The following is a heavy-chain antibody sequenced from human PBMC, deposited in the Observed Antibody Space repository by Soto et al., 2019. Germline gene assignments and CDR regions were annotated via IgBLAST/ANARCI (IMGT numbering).Heavy chain of an antibody. J-gene: IGHJ6*03. CDR2: ISGSGGST. V-gene: IGHV3-23*01. CDR3: EKCRGRVVLLKADMPIRDMDI. Sequence: GGSLRLSCAASGFTFSSYAMSWVRQAPGKGLEWVSAISGSGGSTYYADSVKGRFTISRDNSKDTLYLQMNSLRAEDTAVYYCEKCRGRVVLLKADMPIRDMDICGKXTTVTVSS. CDR1: GFTFSSYA. D-gene: IGHD2-2*01.